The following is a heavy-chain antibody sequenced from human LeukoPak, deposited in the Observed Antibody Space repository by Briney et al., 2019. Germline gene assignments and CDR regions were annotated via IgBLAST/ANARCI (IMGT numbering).Heavy chain of an antibody. J-gene: IGHJ4*02. CDR3: ARGLKPNSGSWYNY. CDR1: GGTFSSYA. D-gene: IGHD6-13*01. Sequence: AVKVSCKASGGTFSSYAISWVRQAPGQGLEWMGGIIPIFGTANYAQKFQGRVTITADESTSTAYMELSSLRSEDTAVYYCARGLKPNSGSWYNYWGQGTLVTVSS. V-gene: IGHV1-69*13. CDR2: IIPIFGTA.